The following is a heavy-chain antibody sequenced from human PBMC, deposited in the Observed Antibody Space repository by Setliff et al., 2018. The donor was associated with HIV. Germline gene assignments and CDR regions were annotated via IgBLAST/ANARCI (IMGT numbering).Heavy chain of an antibody. D-gene: IGHD3-3*01. V-gene: IGHV4-59*08. CDR1: GGSISSHY. CDR2: IYYNGNT. Sequence: SETLSLTCAVSGGSISSHYWSWIRLPPGKGLEWIGTIYYNGNTNYNPSLKSRVAISVDTSKNLFSLKLTSVTAADTAVYYCARPLTPSYNFWGDAFSIWGQGTMVTVSS. CDR3: ARPLTPSYNFWGDAFSI. J-gene: IGHJ3*02.